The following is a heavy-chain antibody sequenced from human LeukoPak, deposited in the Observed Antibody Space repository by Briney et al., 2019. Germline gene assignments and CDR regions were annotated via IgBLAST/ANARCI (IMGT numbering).Heavy chain of an antibody. J-gene: IGHJ4*02. V-gene: IGHV1-69*13. CDR1: GGTFSSYL. D-gene: IGHD1-26*01. CDR3: ARDVVGAFGTKALDD. CDR2: IIPIIGTA. Sequence: ASVKASCKASGGTFSSYLISWVRQAPGQGLEWMGGIIPIIGTADYIQKFQDRVTITADESTTTAYMELTGLRSEDTAIYYCARDVVGAFGTKALDDWGQGTLVTVSA.